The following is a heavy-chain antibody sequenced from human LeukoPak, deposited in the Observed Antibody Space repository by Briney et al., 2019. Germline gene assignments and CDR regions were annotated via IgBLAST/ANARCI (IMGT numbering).Heavy chain of an antibody. V-gene: IGHV4-59*01. D-gene: IGHD5/OR15-5a*01. Sequence: SETLSLTCTVSGGSISNYYWSWIRQPPGKGLEWIGYIYDSGRTNYNPSLKSRVTISVDTSKNQFSLKLTSVTAADTAVYYYASQGSTSYYYGMDVWGQGTTVTVSS. J-gene: IGHJ6*02. CDR3: ASQGSTSYYYGMDV. CDR2: IYDSGRT. CDR1: GGSISNYY.